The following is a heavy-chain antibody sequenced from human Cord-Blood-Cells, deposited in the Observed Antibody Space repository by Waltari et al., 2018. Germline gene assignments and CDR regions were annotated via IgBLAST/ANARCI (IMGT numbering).Heavy chain of an antibody. D-gene: IGHD2-21*02. Sequence: QVQLQQWRAGLLKPSETLSLPRAVSGGSYSGYYWRWIRQPPGKGLEWIGEINHIGSTNYTPSLKSRVPISVDTSTNQFSLKLSSVPAADTAVYYCARRGDCGGDCYHFDYWGQGTLVTVSS. J-gene: IGHJ4*02. CDR1: GGSYSGYY. CDR2: INHIGST. V-gene: IGHV4-34*01. CDR3: ARRGDCGGDCYHFDY.